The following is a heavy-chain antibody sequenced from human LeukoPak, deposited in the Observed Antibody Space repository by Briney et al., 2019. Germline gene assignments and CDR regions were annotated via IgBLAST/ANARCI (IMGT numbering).Heavy chain of an antibody. D-gene: IGHD3-10*01. CDR1: GFTVSSNY. J-gene: IGHJ6*03. Sequence: GGSLRLSCAASGFTVSSNYMSWVRQAPGKGLEWVSVIYSGGSTYYADSVKGRFTISRDNSKNTLYLQMNGLRAEDTAVYYCASTMVRGEDYYYYMDVWGKGTTVTVSS. CDR3: ASTMVRGEDYYYYMDV. V-gene: IGHV3-53*01. CDR2: IYSGGST.